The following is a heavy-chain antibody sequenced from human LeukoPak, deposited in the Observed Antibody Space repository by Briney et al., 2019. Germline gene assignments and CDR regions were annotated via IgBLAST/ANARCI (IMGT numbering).Heavy chain of an antibody. CDR1: GGTFSSYA. V-gene: IGHV1-69*13. CDR3: ARVGPAATPLFDY. D-gene: IGHD2-2*01. J-gene: IGHJ4*02. Sequence: SVKVPCKASGGTFSSYAISWVRQAPGQGLECMGGIIPIFGTANYAQKFQGRVTITADESTSRAYMELSSLRSEDTAVYYCARVGPAATPLFDYWGQGTLVTVPS. CDR2: IIPIFGTA.